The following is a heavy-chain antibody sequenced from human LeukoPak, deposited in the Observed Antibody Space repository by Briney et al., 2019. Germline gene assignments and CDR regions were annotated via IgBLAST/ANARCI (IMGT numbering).Heavy chain of an antibody. CDR1: GYTFTSYA. CDR3: ARVGDSSGWRPIDY. CDR2: INAGNGNT. J-gene: IGHJ4*02. Sequence: RASVKVSCKASGYTFTSYAMHWVRQAPGQRLEWMGWINAGNGNTKYSQKFQGRVTITRDTSASTAYMELSSLRSEDTAVYYCARVGDSSGWRPIDYWGQGTLVTVSS. D-gene: IGHD6-19*01. V-gene: IGHV1-3*01.